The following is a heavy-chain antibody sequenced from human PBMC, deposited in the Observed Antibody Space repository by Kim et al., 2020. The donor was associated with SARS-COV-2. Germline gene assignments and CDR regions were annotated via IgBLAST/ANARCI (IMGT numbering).Heavy chain of an antibody. Sequence: GGSLRLSCAASGSNFGSHHMHWVRQAPGKGLEWVAVIWYDGSKKYYADSMKGRFTISRDNSKNMLFLQMNSLRAEDTALYYCARFFGTQLDSWGQGTLVT. V-gene: IGHV3-33*01. CDR1: GSNFGSHH. CDR2: IWYDGSKK. D-gene: IGHD3-10*01. CDR3: ARFFGTQLDS. J-gene: IGHJ5*01.